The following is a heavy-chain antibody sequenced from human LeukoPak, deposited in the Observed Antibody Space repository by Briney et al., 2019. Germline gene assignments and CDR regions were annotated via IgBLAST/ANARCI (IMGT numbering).Heavy chain of an antibody. Sequence: SETLSLTCGVFGGSFSGYSWSWIRQSPGKGLEWIGDINPRGTINFNPSLKSRVLMSLDASRTQFSLRLDSVTAADTAVYYCARGFSYGGNLRYWGQGTLVTVSS. CDR2: INPRGTI. D-gene: IGHD4-23*01. V-gene: IGHV4-34*01. J-gene: IGHJ4*02. CDR3: ARGFSYGGNLRY. CDR1: GGSFSGYS.